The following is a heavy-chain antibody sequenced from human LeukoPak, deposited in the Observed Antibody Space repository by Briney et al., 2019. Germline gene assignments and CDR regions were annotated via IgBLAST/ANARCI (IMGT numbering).Heavy chain of an antibody. J-gene: IGHJ5*02. V-gene: IGHV3-7*01. CDR3: LQYDSGNT. CDR1: GFTFSSFW. CDR2: IKKDGSDK. D-gene: IGHD3-10*01. Sequence: GGSLRLSCAASGFTFSSFWMSWVRQAPGKGLEWVANIKKDGSDKYYVDSVKGRFTVSRDNTKNSLYLQMNSLSAEDTAVYYCLQYDSGNTWGQGTLVTVSS.